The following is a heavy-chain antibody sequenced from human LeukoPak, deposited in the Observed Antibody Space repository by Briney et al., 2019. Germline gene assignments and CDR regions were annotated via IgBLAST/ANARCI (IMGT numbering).Heavy chain of an antibody. V-gene: IGHV1-69*05. CDR3: ARDDPNECPNGGCYIRFDY. J-gene: IGHJ4*02. CDR2: IIPIFGTA. D-gene: IGHD2-8*01. CDR1: GGTFSSYA. Sequence: ASVKLSCKASGGTFSSYAISWVRQAPGQGLEWMGRIIPIFGTANYAQKFQGRVTITTDESTSTAYMELSSLRSEDTAVYYCARDDPNECPNGGCYIRFDYWGQGALVTVSS.